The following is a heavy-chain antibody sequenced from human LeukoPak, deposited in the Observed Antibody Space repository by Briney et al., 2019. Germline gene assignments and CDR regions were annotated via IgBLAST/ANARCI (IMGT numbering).Heavy chain of an antibody. CDR1: GFTFSTYW. D-gene: IGHD6-19*01. CDR3: AKDRGERSGRLYYFYGMDV. CDR2: INKDGSST. J-gene: IGHJ6*02. V-gene: IGHV3-74*01. Sequence: PGGSLRLSCAASGFTFSTYWMHWVRQAPGKGLVWVSRINKDGSSTSYADSVKGRFTISRDNAKNTLYLQMNSLRAEDTAVYYCAKDRGERSGRLYYFYGMDVWGQGTTVTVSS.